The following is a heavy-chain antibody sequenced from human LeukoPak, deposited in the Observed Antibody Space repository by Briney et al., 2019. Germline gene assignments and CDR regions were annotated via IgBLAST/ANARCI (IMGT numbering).Heavy chain of an antibody. CDR2: ISGSGGST. V-gene: IGHV3-23*01. CDR1: GFTFSSYA. D-gene: IGHD3-22*01. J-gene: IGHJ4*02. CDR3: AKVKEAMIVLFDY. Sequence: PGGSLRLSCAASGFTFSSYAMSWVRQAPGKGLEWVSAISGSGGSTYYADSVKGRFTIFRDNSKNTLYLQMNSLRAEDTAVYFCAKVKEAMIVLFDYWGQGTLVTVSS.